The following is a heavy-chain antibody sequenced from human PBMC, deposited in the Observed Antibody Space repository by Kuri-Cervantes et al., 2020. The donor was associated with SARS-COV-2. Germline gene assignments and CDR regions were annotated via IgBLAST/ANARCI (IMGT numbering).Heavy chain of an antibody. Sequence: ESLKISCAVFGGSFRGYYWSWIRQPPGKGLEWIGEINHSGSTNYNPSLKSRVTIPVDTSKNQFSLKLSSVTAADTAVYYCATLLSLDAFDIWGQGTMVTVSS. D-gene: IGHD3-16*02. CDR3: ATLLSLDAFDI. J-gene: IGHJ3*02. CDR1: GGSFRGYY. CDR2: INHSGST. V-gene: IGHV4-34*01.